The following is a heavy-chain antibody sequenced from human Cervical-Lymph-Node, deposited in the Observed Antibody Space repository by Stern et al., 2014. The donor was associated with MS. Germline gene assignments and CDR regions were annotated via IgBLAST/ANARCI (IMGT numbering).Heavy chain of an antibody. D-gene: IGHD6-19*01. CDR3: TREVPVAGYCDY. Sequence: VQLVESGAEVKKPGASVRVSCKTSGYTFIDYYIHWIRQAPGQGLEWVGRINPKSGGTDDAQKFQGRVTMTRDTSISTAYMELSGLRSDDTAVYYCTREVPVAGYCDYWGQGTLVTVSS. J-gene: IGHJ4*02. V-gene: IGHV1-2*06. CDR2: INPKSGGT. CDR1: GYTFIDYY.